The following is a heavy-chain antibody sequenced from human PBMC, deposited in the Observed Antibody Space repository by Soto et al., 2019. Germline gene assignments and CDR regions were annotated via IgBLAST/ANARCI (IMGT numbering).Heavy chain of an antibody. J-gene: IGHJ6*02. V-gene: IGHV3-33*01. CDR3: ARQYCSGGSCRKYGMDV. CDR2: IWYDGSNK. D-gene: IGHD2-15*01. Sequence: PGGSLRLSCAASGFTFSSYGMHWIRQAPGKGLEWVAVIWYDGSNKYYADSVKGRFTISRDNSKNTLYLQMNSLRAEDTAVYYCARQYCSGGSCRKYGMDVWGQGTTVTVSS. CDR1: GFTFSSYG.